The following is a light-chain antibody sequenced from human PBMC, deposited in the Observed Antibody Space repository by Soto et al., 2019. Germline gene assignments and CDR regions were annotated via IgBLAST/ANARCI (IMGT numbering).Light chain of an antibody. CDR2: KTS. V-gene: IGKV1-5*03. J-gene: IGKJ2*01. CDR3: KQYSSYPRYA. CDR1: QNINSW. Sequence: IQMTQSPSILSASVGDRVTITCRASQNINSWLAWYQQKPGKAPKLLIYKTSNLESGVPSRFSGSESGTEFTLTISSLQPDDFATYYCKQYSSYPRYAFGQGAKLEIK.